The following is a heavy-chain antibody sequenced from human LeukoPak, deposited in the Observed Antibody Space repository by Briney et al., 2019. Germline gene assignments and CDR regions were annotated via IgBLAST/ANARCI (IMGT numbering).Heavy chain of an antibody. J-gene: IGHJ4*02. CDR3: ARGGRSVAVGLPDY. CDR2: IYYSGST. Sequence: SETLSLTCTVSGGSISSCYWSWIRQSPGKGLEWIGYIYYSGSTNYNPSLKSRVTISVDTSKKQFSLKLSSVTAADTAVYYCARGGRSVAVGLPDYWGQGTLVTVSS. CDR1: GGSISSCY. D-gene: IGHD6-19*01. V-gene: IGHV4-59*01.